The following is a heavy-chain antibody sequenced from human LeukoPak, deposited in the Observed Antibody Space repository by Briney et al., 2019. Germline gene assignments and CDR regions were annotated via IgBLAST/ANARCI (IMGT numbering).Heavy chain of an antibody. V-gene: IGHV3-21*01. D-gene: IGHD6-13*01. CDR2: ISTSSRDI. CDR3: ARAIAAAPDY. CDR1: GFTFSSYS. Sequence: GGSLRLSCAASGFTFSSYSMNWVRQAPGKGLEWVSSISTSSRDIYYADSVKGRFTISRDNTKNSLYLNMNSLRAEDTAVYYCARAIAAAPDYWGQGTLVTVSS. J-gene: IGHJ4*02.